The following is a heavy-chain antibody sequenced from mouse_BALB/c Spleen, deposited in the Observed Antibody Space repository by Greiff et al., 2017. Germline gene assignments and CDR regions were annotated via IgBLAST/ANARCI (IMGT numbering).Heavy chain of an antibody. CDR2: ISSGGSYT. CDR3: ARQPTVVADYYAMDY. V-gene: IGHV5-6*01. Sequence: DVQLVESGGDLVKPGGSLKLSCAASGFTFSSYGMSWVRQTPDKRLEWVATISSGGSYTYYPDSVKGRFTISRDNAKNTLYLQMSSLKSEDTAMYYCARQPTVVADYYAMDYWGQGTSVTVSS. J-gene: IGHJ4*01. CDR1: GFTFSSYG. D-gene: IGHD1-1*01.